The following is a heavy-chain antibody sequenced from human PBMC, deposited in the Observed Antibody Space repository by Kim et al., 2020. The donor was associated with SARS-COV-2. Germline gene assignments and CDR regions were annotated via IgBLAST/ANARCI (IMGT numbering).Heavy chain of an antibody. D-gene: IGHD6-19*01. CDR3: ARDQGYSSGWGDY. J-gene: IGHJ4*02. V-gene: IGHV1-18*01. Sequence: NYAQKLQGRVTMTTDTSTNTAYMELRSLRSDDAAVYYCARDQGYSSGWGDYWGQGTLVTVSS.